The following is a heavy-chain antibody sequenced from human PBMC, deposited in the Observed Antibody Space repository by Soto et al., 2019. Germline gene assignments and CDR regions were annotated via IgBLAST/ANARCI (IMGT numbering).Heavy chain of an antibody. CDR1: GGSLTDHY. Sequence: QVQLQESGPGLVKPSETLSLTCTVSGGSLTDHYWNWIRQPLGKGLHWIGYVYYSGGTNYNPSLKSRVTMSVDTSKNQFSLNLGSVTAADTAVYYCARGNDWKSSTFDIWGQGTMVSVSS. CDR3: ARGNDWKSSTFDI. J-gene: IGHJ3*02. D-gene: IGHD2-21*01. CDR2: VYYSGGT. V-gene: IGHV4-59*11.